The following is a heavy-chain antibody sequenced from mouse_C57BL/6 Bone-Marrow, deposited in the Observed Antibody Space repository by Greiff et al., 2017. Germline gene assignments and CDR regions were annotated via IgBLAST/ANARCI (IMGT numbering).Heavy chain of an antibody. CDR2: IRLKSDNYAT. D-gene: IGHD4-1*01. CDR3: TGNWDVRDY. V-gene: IGHV6-3*01. CDR1: GFTFSNYW. Sequence: DVKLQESGGGLVQPGGSMKLSCVASGFTFSNYWMNWVRQSPEKGLEWVAQIRLKSDNYATHYAESVKGRFTISRDDSKSSVYLQMNNLRAEDTGIYYCTGNWDVRDYWGQGTTLTVSS. J-gene: IGHJ2*01.